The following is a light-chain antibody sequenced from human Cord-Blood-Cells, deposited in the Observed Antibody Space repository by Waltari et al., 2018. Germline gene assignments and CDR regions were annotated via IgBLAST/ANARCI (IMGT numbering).Light chain of an antibody. Sequence: DIVMTQSPDSLAVSLGERATINCKSSQSVLYSSNNKNYLAWYQQKPGQPPKLLIYWASTRESGVSDRFSGSGSGTDFTVTISSLQAEDVAVYYCQEYYSTPRTFGQGTKVEIK. CDR3: QEYYSTPRT. CDR2: WAS. CDR1: QSVLYSSNNKNY. V-gene: IGKV4-1*01. J-gene: IGKJ1*01.